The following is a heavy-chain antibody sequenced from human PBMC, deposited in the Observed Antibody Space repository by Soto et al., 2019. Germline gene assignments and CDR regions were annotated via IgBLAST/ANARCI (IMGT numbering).Heavy chain of an antibody. Sequence: ASVKVSCKASGYTFTGYYMHWVRQAPGQGLEWMGWINPNSGGTNYAQKFQGRVTMTRDTSISTAYMELSRLRSDDTAVYYCASHEYSSSLWYYGMDVWGQGTTVTVSS. CDR2: INPNSGGT. J-gene: IGHJ6*02. V-gene: IGHV1-2*02. CDR1: GYTFTGYY. D-gene: IGHD6-6*01. CDR3: ASHEYSSSLWYYGMDV.